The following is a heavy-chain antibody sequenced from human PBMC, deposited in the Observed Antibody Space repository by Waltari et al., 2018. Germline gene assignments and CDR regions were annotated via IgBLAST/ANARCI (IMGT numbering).Heavy chain of an antibody. J-gene: IGHJ1*01. CDR2: IYYSGST. Sequence: QLQLQESGPGLVKPSETLSLTCTVSGGSIRSSRYSWGWIRQPPGKGLEWIGSIYYSGSTYYNPSLKSRVTISVDTSKNQFSLKLSSVTAADTAVYYCAGASSWSLEYFQHWGQGTLVTVSS. CDR3: AGASSWSLEYFQH. D-gene: IGHD6-13*01. V-gene: IGHV4-39*01. CDR1: GGSIRSSRYS.